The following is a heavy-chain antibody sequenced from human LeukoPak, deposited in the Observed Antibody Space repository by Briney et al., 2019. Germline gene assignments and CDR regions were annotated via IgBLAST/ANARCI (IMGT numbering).Heavy chain of an antibody. CDR2: ISYDGSNK. CDR1: GFAFSSYG. J-gene: IGHJ6*02. V-gene: IGHV3-30*18. CDR3: AKEIGVTPAFYYYYYYGMDV. Sequence: PGGSLRLSCAASGFAFSSYGMDWVRQAPGKGLEWVAVISYDGSNKYYADSVKGRFTISRDNSKNTLYLQMNSLRAEDTAVYYCAKEIGVTPAFYYYYYYGMDVWGQGTTVTVSS. D-gene: IGHD2-21*02.